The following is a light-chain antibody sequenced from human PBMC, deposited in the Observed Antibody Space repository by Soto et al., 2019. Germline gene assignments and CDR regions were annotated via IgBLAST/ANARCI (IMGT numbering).Light chain of an antibody. CDR1: ISDVGGYNY. Sequence: HSALTQPSSVSGSPGQSITISCTGTISDVGGYNYVSWYQQHPGKAPKLMIYAVTDRPSGVSSRFSGSKSGNTASLTISGLQAEDEADYYCSSYTSSTTLFGTGTKV. CDR2: AVT. V-gene: IGLV2-14*01. J-gene: IGLJ1*01. CDR3: SSYTSSTTL.